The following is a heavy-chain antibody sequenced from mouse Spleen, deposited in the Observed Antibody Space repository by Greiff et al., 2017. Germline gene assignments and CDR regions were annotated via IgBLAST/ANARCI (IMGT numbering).Heavy chain of an antibody. CDR1: GFSLTSYG. J-gene: IGHJ3*01. D-gene: IGHD3-1*01. CDR3: ASDGARATSWFAY. V-gene: IGHV2-6*01. CDR2: IWGGGST. Sequence: VKVVESGPGLVAPSQSLSITCTVSGFSLTSYGVDWVRQSPGKGLEWLGVIWGGGSTTYNSALKSRLSISKDNSKSQVFLKMNSLQTDDTAMYYCASDGARATSWFAYWGQGTLVTVSA.